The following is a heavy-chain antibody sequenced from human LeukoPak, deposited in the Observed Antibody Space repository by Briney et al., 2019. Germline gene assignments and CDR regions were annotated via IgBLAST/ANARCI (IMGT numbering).Heavy chain of an antibody. Sequence: ASVKVSCKASGYTFTSYAISWVRQAPGQGLEWMGGIIPIFGTANYAQKFQGRVTITADESTSTAYMELSSLRSEDTAVYYCARGKAYYHDSSGYQPLDYWGQGTLVTVSS. V-gene: IGHV1-69*13. CDR3: ARGKAYYHDSSGYQPLDY. D-gene: IGHD3-22*01. J-gene: IGHJ4*02. CDR2: IIPIFGTA. CDR1: GYTFTSYA.